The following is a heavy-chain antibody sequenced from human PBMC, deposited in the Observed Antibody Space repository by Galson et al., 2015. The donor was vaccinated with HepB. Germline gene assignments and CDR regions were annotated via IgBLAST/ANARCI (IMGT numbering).Heavy chain of an antibody. J-gene: IGHJ4*02. V-gene: IGHV3-11*06. Sequence: SLRLSCAASGFTFSDYYMSWLRQAPGKGLEWVSYISSSTIYTNYADSVKGRFTISRDNVKNSMYLQMNSLRAEDTAVYFCARVAGADYGDHSHFDYWGQGTLVTVAS. CDR3: ARVAGADYGDHSHFDY. CDR2: ISSSTIYT. D-gene: IGHD4-17*01. CDR1: GFTFSDYY.